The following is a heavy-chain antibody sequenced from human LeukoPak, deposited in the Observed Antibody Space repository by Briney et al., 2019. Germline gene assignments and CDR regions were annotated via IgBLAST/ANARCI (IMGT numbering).Heavy chain of an antibody. CDR1: GFTFDDYA. CDR3: AKDVEDIVVVQNY. V-gene: IGHV3-23*01. Sequence: PGGSLRLSCAASGFTFDDYAMHWVRQAPGKGLEWVSAISGSGGSTYYADSVKGRFTISRDNSKNTLYLQMNSLRAEDTAVYYCAKDVEDIVVVQNYWGQGTLVTVSS. CDR2: ISGSGGST. D-gene: IGHD2-2*01. J-gene: IGHJ4*02.